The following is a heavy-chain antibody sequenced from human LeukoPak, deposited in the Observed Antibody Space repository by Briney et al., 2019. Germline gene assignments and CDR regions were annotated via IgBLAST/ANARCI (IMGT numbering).Heavy chain of an antibody. Sequence: ASVKVSCKASGYTFTGYYMHWVRQAPGQGLEWMGRINPNSGGTNYAQKFQGRVTMTRDTSISTAYMELSRLRSDDTAVYYCARAPRYDSSGYLLDYWGQGTLVTVFS. CDR2: INPNSGGT. D-gene: IGHD3-22*01. CDR1: GYTFTGYY. V-gene: IGHV1-2*06. J-gene: IGHJ4*02. CDR3: ARAPRYDSSGYLLDY.